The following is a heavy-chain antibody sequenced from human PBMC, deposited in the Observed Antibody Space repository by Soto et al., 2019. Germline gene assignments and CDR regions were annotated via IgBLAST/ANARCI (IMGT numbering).Heavy chain of an antibody. J-gene: IGHJ5*02. CDR2: INHSGST. V-gene: IGHV4-34*01. Sequence: PSETLSLTCAVYGGSFSGYYWSWIRQPPGKGLEWIGEINHSGSTNYNPSLKSRVTISVDTSKNQFSLKLSSVTAADTAVYYCARGVGYYGSGSYYKDLRWFDPWGQGTLVTVSS. D-gene: IGHD3-10*01. CDR1: GGSFSGYY. CDR3: ARGVGYYGSGSYYKDLRWFDP.